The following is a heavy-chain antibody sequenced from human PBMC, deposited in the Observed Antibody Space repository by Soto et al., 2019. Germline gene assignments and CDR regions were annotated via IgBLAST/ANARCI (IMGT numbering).Heavy chain of an antibody. Sequence: GASVKVSCKASGFTFTSSAVQWVRQARGQRLEWIGWIVVGSGNTNYAQKFQERVTITRDMSTSTAYMELSSLRSEDTAVYYCAAPYDSSGYYYYYYGMDVWGQGTTVTVSS. CDR1: GFTFTSSA. D-gene: IGHD3-22*01. J-gene: IGHJ6*02. CDR3: AAPYDSSGYYYYYYGMDV. V-gene: IGHV1-58*01. CDR2: IVVGSGNT.